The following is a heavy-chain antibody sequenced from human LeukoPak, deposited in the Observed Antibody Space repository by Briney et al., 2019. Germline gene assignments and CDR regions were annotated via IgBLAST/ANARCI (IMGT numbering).Heavy chain of an antibody. CDR3: TTDLGQYSSSSQGS. V-gene: IGHV3-15*01. CDR1: GFTFSTYE. CDR2: IKSKTDGGAT. Sequence: GGSLRLSCAASGFTFSTYEMNWVRQAPGKGLEWVGRIKSKTDGGATDYAAPVKGRFTISRDDSKNTLYLQMNSLKTEDTAVYYCTTDLGQYSSSSQGSWGQGTLVTVSS. J-gene: IGHJ5*02. D-gene: IGHD6-13*01.